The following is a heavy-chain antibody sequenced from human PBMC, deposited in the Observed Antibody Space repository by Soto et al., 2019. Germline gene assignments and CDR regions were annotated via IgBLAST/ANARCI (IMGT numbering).Heavy chain of an antibody. V-gene: IGHV1-69*01. CDR1: GGTFSSYA. Sequence: QVQLVQSGAEVKKPGSSVKVSCKASGGTFSSYAISWVRQAPGQGLEWMGGIIPIFGTANYAQKFQGRVTITADESTSTAYMELSSLRSEDTAVYYCARDRGVMVRGVYYYYYGMDVWRQGPTVTVSS. CDR3: ARDRGVMVRGVYYYYYGMDV. D-gene: IGHD3-10*01. J-gene: IGHJ6*02. CDR2: IIPIFGTA.